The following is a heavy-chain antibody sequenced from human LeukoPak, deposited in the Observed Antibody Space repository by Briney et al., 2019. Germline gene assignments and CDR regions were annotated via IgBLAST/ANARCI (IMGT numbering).Heavy chain of an antibody. D-gene: IGHD6-13*01. Sequence: SETLSLTCDVSGGSFNDYYWSWIRQAPGKGLEWIGEIRHSGSTNYNPSLKGRVTVSVDTSKNQFSLRLTSVTAADTAVYYCARRGSWTYYYAMDVWAKGPRSPSP. CDR1: GGSFNDYY. J-gene: IGHJ6*02. CDR2: IRHSGST. CDR3: ARRGSWTYYYAMDV. V-gene: IGHV4-34*01.